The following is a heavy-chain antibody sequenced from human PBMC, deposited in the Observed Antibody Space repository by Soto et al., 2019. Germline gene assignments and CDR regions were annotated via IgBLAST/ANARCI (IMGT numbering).Heavy chain of an antibody. V-gene: IGHV3-30-3*01. D-gene: IGHD5-18*01. CDR1: GFTFSSYA. CDR3: ASARGYTYGFDY. CDR2: ISYDGSNK. Sequence: GGSLRLSCAASGFTFSSYAMHWVRQAPGKGLEWVAFISYDGSNKYYADSVKDRFTISRDNSKNTLFLQVNSLRAADTAVHYCASARGYTYGFDYWGQGT. J-gene: IGHJ4*02.